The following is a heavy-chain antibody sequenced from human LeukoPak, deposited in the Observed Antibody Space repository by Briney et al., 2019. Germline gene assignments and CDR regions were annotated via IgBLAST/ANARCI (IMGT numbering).Heavy chain of an antibody. CDR2: ISTDGSIT. V-gene: IGHV3-74*03. Sequence: GGSLRLSCAASGFTFSTYWMHWVRQGPGKSLVWVSRISTDGSITTYADSVRGRFTISRDNSKNTLYLQMNSLRAEDTAVYYCARGLIKGGDSPPMDVWGKGTTVTVSS. CDR3: ARGLIKGGDSPPMDV. D-gene: IGHD2-21*02. CDR1: GFTFSTYW. J-gene: IGHJ6*03.